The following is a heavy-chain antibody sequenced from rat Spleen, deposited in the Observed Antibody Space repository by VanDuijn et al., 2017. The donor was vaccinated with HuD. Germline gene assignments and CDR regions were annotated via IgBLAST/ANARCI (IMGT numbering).Heavy chain of an antibody. V-gene: IGHV5-17*01. J-gene: IGHJ1*01. CDR2: TTKTGGVI. CDR3: SGSRVPWYLDF. CDR1: GFTFRDYA. Sequence: EVQLVESGGGFVQPGRSLKFSCVASGFTFRDYAMAWVRQAPGKGLEWVASTTKTGGVIYYPDSVKGRFTISRENAQNTLYLQMNSLRSEDTATYYCSGSRVPWYLDFWGPGTMVTVSS. D-gene: IGHD1-11*01.